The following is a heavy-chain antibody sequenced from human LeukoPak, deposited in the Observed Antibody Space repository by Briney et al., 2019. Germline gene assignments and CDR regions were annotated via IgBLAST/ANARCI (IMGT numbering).Heavy chain of an antibody. CDR1: GGSISSGDYY. CDR3: ARSHYYGSSGYSGANDF. CDR2: IYYSGST. J-gene: IGHJ4*02. Sequence: SETLTLTCTVSGGSISSGDYYWSWIRQSPGKGLEWIGYIYYSGSTYYNPSVKSRVTISVDMSKNQISLKLSSVTAADTAVYYCARSHYYGSSGYSGANDFWGQGTLVTVSS. V-gene: IGHV4-30-4*01. D-gene: IGHD3-22*01.